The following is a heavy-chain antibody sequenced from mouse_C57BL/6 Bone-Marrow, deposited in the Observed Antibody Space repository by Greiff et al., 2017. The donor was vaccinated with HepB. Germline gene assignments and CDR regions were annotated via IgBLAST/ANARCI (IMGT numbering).Heavy chain of an antibody. CDR3: ARRGSSCESYAMGY. Sequence: EVQVVESGGDLVKPGGSLKLSCAASGFTFSDYGMHWVRQAPEKGLEWVAYISSGSSTIYYADTVKGRFTISRDNAKNTLFLQMTSLRSEDTAMYYCARRGSSCESYAMGYWGQGTSVTVSS. CDR2: ISSGSSTI. CDR1: GFTFSDYG. J-gene: IGHJ4*01. D-gene: IGHD1-1*01. V-gene: IGHV5-17*01.